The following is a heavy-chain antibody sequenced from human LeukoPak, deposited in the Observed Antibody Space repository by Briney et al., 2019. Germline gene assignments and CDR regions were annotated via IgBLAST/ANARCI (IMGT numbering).Heavy chain of an antibody. Sequence: GGSLTLSCAASGFTFSSYAMSWVRQAPGKGLEWVSAISGSGNSPYYADSVKGRFTVSRENSKNTLSLQMNSLRAEDTAVYYCAKGPDSSGRPRGGFDCWGQGTLVTASS. CDR3: AKGPDSSGRPRGGFDC. V-gene: IGHV3-23*01. D-gene: IGHD3-22*01. J-gene: IGHJ4*02. CDR2: ISGSGNSP. CDR1: GFTFSSYA.